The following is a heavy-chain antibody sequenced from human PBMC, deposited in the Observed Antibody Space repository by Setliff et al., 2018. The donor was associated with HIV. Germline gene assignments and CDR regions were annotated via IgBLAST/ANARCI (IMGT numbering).Heavy chain of an antibody. V-gene: IGHV1-3*01. CDR1: GYTFSRYA. Sequence: ASVKVSCKASGYTFSRYAMHWVRQAPGQRLEWMGWINAGNGNTKYSQKFQGRVSIARDTSASTAYMELSSLRSEDTAVYYCARGRGYYYYYMDVWGKGTTVTVSS. J-gene: IGHJ6*03. D-gene: IGHD3-10*01. CDR3: ARGRGYYYYYMDV. CDR2: INAGNGNT.